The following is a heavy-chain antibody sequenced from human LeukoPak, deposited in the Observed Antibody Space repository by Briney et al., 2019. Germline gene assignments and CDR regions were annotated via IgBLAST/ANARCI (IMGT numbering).Heavy chain of an antibody. J-gene: IGHJ4*02. CDR3: ARDCGYSYGYYYFDY. D-gene: IGHD5-18*01. CDR1: GYTFTGYY. Sequence: GASVKVSCKASGYTFTGYYMHWVRQAPGQGLEWMGRINPNSGGTNYAQKFQGRVTMTRDTSISTAYMELSRLRSDDTAVYYCARDCGYSYGYYYFDYWGQGTLVTVSS. V-gene: IGHV1-2*06. CDR2: INPNSGGT.